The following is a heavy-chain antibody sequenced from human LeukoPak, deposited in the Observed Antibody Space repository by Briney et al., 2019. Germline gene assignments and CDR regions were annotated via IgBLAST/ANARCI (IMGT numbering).Heavy chain of an antibody. Sequence: SETLSLTCTVSGGSISGYHWSWIRQPPGKGLEWIGYIYYSGSSNYNPFLKSRVTISVDTSKNQFSLNLSSVTAADTAVYYCARQGLPDAFDIWGQGTMVTVSS. J-gene: IGHJ3*02. CDR3: ARQGLPDAFDI. V-gene: IGHV4-59*08. CDR1: GGSISGYH. CDR2: IYYSGSS. D-gene: IGHD4-11*01.